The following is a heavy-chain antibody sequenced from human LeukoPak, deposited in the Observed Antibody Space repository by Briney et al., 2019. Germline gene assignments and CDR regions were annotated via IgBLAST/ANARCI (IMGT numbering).Heavy chain of an antibody. CDR2: ISSSGTFI. V-gene: IGHV3-21*01. CDR3: ARDPGVPAAPLDY. Sequence: PGGSLRPSCAASGFTFSPYSTNWVRQAPGKGLDWVSYISSSGTFIYYADSVKGRFTVSRGNAKNLLFLQMDSLRVEDTAVYYCARDPGVPAAPLDYWGLGTLVTVSS. D-gene: IGHD2-2*01. CDR1: GFTFSPYS. J-gene: IGHJ4*02.